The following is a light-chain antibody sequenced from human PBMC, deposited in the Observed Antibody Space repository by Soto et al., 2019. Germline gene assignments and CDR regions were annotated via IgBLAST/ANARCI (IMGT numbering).Light chain of an antibody. Sequence: ILTRSAVTMTQSPWGRATLSCRASQSVSRRLAWYQQRPGQSPRLLISGASMRASGVPVRFIGSGSGTDFTLTITRLEPEDFAVYYCQQYGGSPITFGLGTRLEIK. V-gene: IGKV3-20*01. CDR3: QQYGGSPIT. CDR1: QSVSRR. J-gene: IGKJ5*01. CDR2: GAS.